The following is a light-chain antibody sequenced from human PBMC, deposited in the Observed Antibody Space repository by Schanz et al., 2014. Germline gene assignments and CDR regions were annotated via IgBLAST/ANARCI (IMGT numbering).Light chain of an antibody. V-gene: IGKV1-33*01. CDR1: QDISND. Sequence: DIQMTQSPSSLSASVGDRVTITCQASQDISNDLNWYQQKPGKTPKLLIYDASNLEAGVPSRFSGSGSGTDFTFTISSLQPEDTATYYCQQYHNLPELTFGGGTKVEIK. J-gene: IGKJ4*01. CDR2: DAS. CDR3: QQYHNLPELT.